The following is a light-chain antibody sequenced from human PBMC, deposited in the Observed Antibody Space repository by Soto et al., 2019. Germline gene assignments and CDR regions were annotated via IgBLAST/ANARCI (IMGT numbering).Light chain of an antibody. Sequence: DIQMTQSPSTLSASVGDRVTVTCRASQSISTSLAWYQQKPGKAPKLLIYKASSLESGVPSRFSGSGSGTEFTLTISSLQPDDFATYYCMQGTHWPITFGQGTRLEIK. J-gene: IGKJ5*01. CDR2: KAS. V-gene: IGKV1-5*03. CDR3: MQGTHWPIT. CDR1: QSISTS.